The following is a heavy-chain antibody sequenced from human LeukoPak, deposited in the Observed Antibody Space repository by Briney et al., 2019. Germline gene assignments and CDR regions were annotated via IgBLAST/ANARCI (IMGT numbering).Heavy chain of an antibody. CDR3: AKAPDVDIVATTYFDY. Sequence: GGSLRLSCAASGFTFSSYDMSWVRQAPGKGLEWVSAISGSGGSTYYADSVKGRFTISRDNSKNTLYLQMNSLRAEDTAVYYCAKAPDVDIVATTYFDYWGQGTLVTVSS. D-gene: IGHD5-12*01. CDR1: GFTFSSYD. V-gene: IGHV3-23*01. CDR2: ISGSGGST. J-gene: IGHJ4*02.